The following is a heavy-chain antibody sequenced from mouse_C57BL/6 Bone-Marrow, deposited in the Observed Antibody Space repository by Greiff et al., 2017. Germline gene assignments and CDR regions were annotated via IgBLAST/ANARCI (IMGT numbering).Heavy chain of an antibody. V-gene: IGHV1-76*01. J-gene: IGHJ3*01. D-gene: IGHD2-12*01. CDR1: GYTFTDYY. CDR2: IYPGSGNT. CDR3: AKEGSCYNGGFAY. Sequence: VHLVESGAELVRPGASVKLSCKASGYTFTDYYINWVKQRPGQGLEWIARIYPGSGNTYYNEKFKGKATLTAEKSSSTAYMQLSSLTSEDSAVYVCAKEGSCYNGGFAYWGQGTLVTVSA.